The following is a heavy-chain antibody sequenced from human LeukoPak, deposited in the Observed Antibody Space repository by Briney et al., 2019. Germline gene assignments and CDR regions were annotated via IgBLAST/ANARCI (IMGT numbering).Heavy chain of an antibody. J-gene: IGHJ3*02. CDR1: GGSISSYY. CDR3: ARGGNGGQYASGAFDI. Sequence: ASETLSLTCTVSGGSISSYYWSWIRQPPGKGLEWIGYIYYSGSTNYNPSLKSRVTISVDTSKNQFSLKLSSVTAADTALYYCARGGNGGQYASGAFDIWGQGTMVTVSS. D-gene: IGHD2-8*01. CDR2: IYYSGST. V-gene: IGHV4-59*01.